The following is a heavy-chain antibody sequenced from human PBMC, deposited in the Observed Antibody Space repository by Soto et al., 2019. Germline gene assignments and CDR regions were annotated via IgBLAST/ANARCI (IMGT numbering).Heavy chain of an antibody. J-gene: IGHJ3*02. D-gene: IGHD3-22*01. V-gene: IGHV4-61*03. CDR1: GGSVSSGSYY. CDR3: ASVPYYYDSSGLRAFDI. CDR2: IYYSGNT. Sequence: QVQLQESGPGLVKPSETLSLTCAVSGGSVSSGSYYWSWIRQPPGKGLEWIGYIYYSGNTNYNPSLKSRNTISVDASKNHFSLKLSSVTAADTAVYYCASVPYYYDSSGLRAFDIWGQGTMVTVSS.